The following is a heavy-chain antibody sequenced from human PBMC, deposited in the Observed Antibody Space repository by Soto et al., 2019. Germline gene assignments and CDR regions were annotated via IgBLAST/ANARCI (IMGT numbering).Heavy chain of an antibody. Sequence: SVKVSCKASGGTFSSYTISWVRQAPGQGLEWMGRIIPILGIANYAQKFQGRVTITADKSTSTAYMELSSLRSEDTAVYYCAAPPYSSSWYDFSGYFQHWGQGTLVTVSS. CDR3: AAPPYSSSWYDFSGYFQH. D-gene: IGHD6-13*01. CDR1: GGTFSSYT. J-gene: IGHJ1*01. CDR2: IIPILGIA. V-gene: IGHV1-69*02.